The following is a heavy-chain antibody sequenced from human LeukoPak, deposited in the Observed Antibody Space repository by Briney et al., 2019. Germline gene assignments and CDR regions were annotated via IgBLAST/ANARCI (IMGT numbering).Heavy chain of an antibody. D-gene: IGHD2-15*01. CDR3: ARGYCSGGSCYGRLDY. Sequence: SETLSLTCTVSGGSISSSSYYWGWIRQPPGKGLEWIGSIYYSGSTYYNPSLKSRVTISVDTSKNQFSLKLSSVTAADTAVYYCARGYCSGGSCYGRLDYWGQGTLVTVSS. J-gene: IGHJ4*02. CDR1: GGSISSSSYY. V-gene: IGHV4-39*07. CDR2: IYYSGST.